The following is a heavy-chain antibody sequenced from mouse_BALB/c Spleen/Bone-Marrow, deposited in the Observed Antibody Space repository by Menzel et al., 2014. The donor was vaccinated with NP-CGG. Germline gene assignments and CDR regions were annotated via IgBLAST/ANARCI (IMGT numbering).Heavy chain of an antibody. CDR1: GYTFTDYW. J-gene: IGHJ1*01. D-gene: IGHD1-1*01. CDR3: AGDYYGRGWYFDV. CDR2: IDTSDSYT. Sequence: QAQLQQSGAELVMPGASVQMSCKASGYTFTDYWMHWVKQRPGQGLERIGAIDTSDSYTSYNQKFKGKATLTVDESSSTACMQLSSLTSEDSAVYYCAGDYYGRGWYFDVWGAGTTVTVSS. V-gene: IGHV1-69*01.